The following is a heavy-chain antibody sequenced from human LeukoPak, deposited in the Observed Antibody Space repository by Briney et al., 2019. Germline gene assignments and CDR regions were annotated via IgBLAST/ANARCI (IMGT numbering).Heavy chain of an antibody. CDR3: ARYLIGRYDYIWGSSRHDAFDI. V-gene: IGHV3-53*01. Sequence: GGSLRLSCAASGFTVSSNYMSWVRQAPGKGLEWVSVIYSGGSTYYADSVKGRFTISRDNSKNTLYLQMNSLRAEYTAVYYCARYLIGRYDYIWGSSRHDAFDIWGQGTMVTVSS. CDR2: IYSGGST. CDR1: GFTVSSNY. J-gene: IGHJ3*02. D-gene: IGHD3-16*01.